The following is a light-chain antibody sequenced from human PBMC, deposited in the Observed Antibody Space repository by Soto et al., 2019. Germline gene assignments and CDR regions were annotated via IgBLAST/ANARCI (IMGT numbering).Light chain of an antibody. J-gene: IGKJ1*01. V-gene: IGKV3D-20*01. CDR2: NAS. CDR1: QDIRIF. CDR3: QQYGTSPPT. Sequence: EIVLTQSPATLSLSPGDSATLSCTASQDIRIFLAWYQQKPGQAPRLLIYNASQRATGIPARFAGSGSGTEFTLTISRLEPEDFAVFYCQQYGTSPPTFGQGTKVEI.